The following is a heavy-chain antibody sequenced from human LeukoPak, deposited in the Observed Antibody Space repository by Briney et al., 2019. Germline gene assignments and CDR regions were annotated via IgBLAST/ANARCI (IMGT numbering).Heavy chain of an antibody. J-gene: IGHJ4*02. D-gene: IGHD3-3*01. CDR2: IYHSGST. Sequence: SETLSLTCAVYGGSFSGYYWSWIRQPPGKGLEWIGYIYHSGSTYYNPSLKSRVTISVDRSKNQFSLKLSSVTAADTAVYYCARMTQYYDFWSGYYFDYWGQGTLVTVSS. CDR1: GGSFSGYY. CDR3: ARMTQYYDFWSGYYFDY. V-gene: IGHV4-34*01.